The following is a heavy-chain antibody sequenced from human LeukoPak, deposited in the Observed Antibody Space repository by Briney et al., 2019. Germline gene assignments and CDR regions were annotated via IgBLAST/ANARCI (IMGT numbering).Heavy chain of an antibody. CDR3: AKDPRDVLLWFGELRGFDY. J-gene: IGHJ4*02. D-gene: IGHD3-10*01. Sequence: PGGSLRLSCAVSGFTFTNYAMTWVRQAPGKGLEWVSAISRGGDNTYYAVSVRGRFTISRDNSKNTLYLQMNSLRAEDTAVYYCAKDPRDVLLWFGELRGFDYWGQGTLVTVSS. CDR1: GFTFTNYA. V-gene: IGHV3-23*01. CDR2: ISRGGDNT.